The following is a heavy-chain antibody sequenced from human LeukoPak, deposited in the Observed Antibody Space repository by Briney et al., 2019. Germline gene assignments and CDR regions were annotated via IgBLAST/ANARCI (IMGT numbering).Heavy chain of an antibody. CDR1: GFTVSSNY. CDR2: IYSGGNT. Sequence: PGGSLRLSCAASGFTVSSNYMSWVRQAPGKGLEWVSVIYSGGNTYYADSVKGRFTISRDNSKNTLYLQMNSLRAEDTAVYYCARGTYVIRAYYFDYWGQGTLVTVSS. J-gene: IGHJ4*02. D-gene: IGHD3-10*02. V-gene: IGHV3-66*01. CDR3: ARGTYVIRAYYFDY.